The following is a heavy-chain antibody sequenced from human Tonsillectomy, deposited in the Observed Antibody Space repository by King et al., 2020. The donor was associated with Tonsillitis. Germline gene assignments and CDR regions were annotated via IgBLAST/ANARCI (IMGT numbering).Heavy chain of an antibody. CDR1: GYSFTSFW. V-gene: IGHV5-51*03. CDR3: GRPADDYVPFNY. CDR2: IYPGDSYT. J-gene: IGHJ4*02. Sequence: QLVQSGAEVKRPGDSLKISCKGSGYSFTSFWIGWVRQLPGKGLEWMGIIYPGDSYTRYIPSFQGQVTISADKSTRTAYLKWSSLKASDTAMYYCGRPADDYVPFNYWGQGTLVTVSS. D-gene: IGHD3-16*01.